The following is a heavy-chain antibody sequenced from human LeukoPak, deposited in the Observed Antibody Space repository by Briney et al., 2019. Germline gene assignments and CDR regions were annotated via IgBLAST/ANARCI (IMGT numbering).Heavy chain of an antibody. Sequence: GGSLRLSCAASGFTFSNYAMSWVRQAPGKGLEWVSGISGSGGTTYYADSVKGRFTISRDNSKNTLYLQMNSLRAEDTAVYYCARAMMVVANLWGVFDYWGQGTLVTVSP. CDR2: ISGSGGTT. D-gene: IGHD3-22*01. J-gene: IGHJ4*02. CDR1: GFTFSNYA. V-gene: IGHV3-23*01. CDR3: ARAMMVVANLWGVFDY.